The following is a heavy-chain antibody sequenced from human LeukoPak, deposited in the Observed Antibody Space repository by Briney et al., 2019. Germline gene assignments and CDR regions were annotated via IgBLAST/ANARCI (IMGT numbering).Heavy chain of an antibody. Sequence: SETLSLTCTVSGDSISSYYWSWIRQPPGKGLEWIGYIYYSGSTNYNPSLKSRVTISVDTSKNQFSLKLRSVTAADTAVYYCAREGIVAIYYYYYMDVWGKGTTVTVSS. CDR3: AREGIVAIYYYYYMDV. CDR1: GDSISSYY. CDR2: IYYSGST. V-gene: IGHV4-59*12. D-gene: IGHD5-12*01. J-gene: IGHJ6*03.